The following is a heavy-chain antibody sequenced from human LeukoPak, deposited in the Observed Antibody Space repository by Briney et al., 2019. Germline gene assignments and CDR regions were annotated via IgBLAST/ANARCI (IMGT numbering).Heavy chain of an antibody. D-gene: IGHD6-19*01. CDR1: GFTFSSYS. J-gene: IGHJ4*02. CDR3: ARDSQWLNFDY. Sequence: GGSLRLSCAAPGFTFSSYSMNWVRQAPGKGLEWVSSISSSSSYIYYADSVKGRFTISRDNAKNSLYLQMNSLRAEDTAVYYCARDSQWLNFDYWGQGTLVTVSS. CDR2: ISSSSSYI. V-gene: IGHV3-21*01.